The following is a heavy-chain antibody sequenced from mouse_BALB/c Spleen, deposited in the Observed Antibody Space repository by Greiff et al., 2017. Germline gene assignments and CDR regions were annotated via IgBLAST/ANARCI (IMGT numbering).Heavy chain of an antibody. CDR3: TIEGGSSPFDY. Sequence: EVQLQESGPELVKPGASVKMSCKASGYTFTSYVMHWVKQKPGQGLEWIGYINPYNDGTKYNEKFKGKATLTSDKSSSTAYMELSSLTSEDSAVYYCTIEGGSSPFDYWGQGTTLTVSS. CDR2: INPYNDGT. D-gene: IGHD1-1*01. V-gene: IGHV1-14*01. CDR1: GYTFTSYV. J-gene: IGHJ2*01.